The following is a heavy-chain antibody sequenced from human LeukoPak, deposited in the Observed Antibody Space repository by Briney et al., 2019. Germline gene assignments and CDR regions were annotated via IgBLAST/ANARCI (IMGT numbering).Heavy chain of an antibody. CDR2: ISTDGRDK. CDR1: GFSFSNYA. V-gene: IGHV3-30*04. Sequence: QPGRSLRLSYAASGFSFSNYAMHWVRQTPGEGLVWVAVISTDGRDKHYADSVKGRFTISRDNSKSTLYLQMNSLRAEDTAVYYCARDSAAAAVYYFDYWGQGTLVTVSS. D-gene: IGHD6-13*01. J-gene: IGHJ4*02. CDR3: ARDSAAAAVYYFDY.